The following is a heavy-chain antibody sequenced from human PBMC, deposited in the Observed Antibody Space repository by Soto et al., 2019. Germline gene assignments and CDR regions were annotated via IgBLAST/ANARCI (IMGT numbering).Heavy chain of an antibody. CDR1: GFTFSNYA. Sequence: GGSLRLSCAASGFTFSNYAMSWVRQAPGKGLEWVSTISGSGGRTYYADSVKGRFTVSRDNSKSTLYLQMNSLRAEDTAVYYCAKYPEYSGYDGTYFDYWGQGPL. D-gene: IGHD5-12*01. CDR3: AKYPEYSGYDGTYFDY. CDR2: ISGSGGRT. J-gene: IGHJ4*02. V-gene: IGHV3-23*01.